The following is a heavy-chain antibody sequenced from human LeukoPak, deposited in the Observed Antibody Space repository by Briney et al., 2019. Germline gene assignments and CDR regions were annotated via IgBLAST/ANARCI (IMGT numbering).Heavy chain of an antibody. V-gene: IGHV3-23*01. J-gene: IGHJ4*02. CDR3: AKLNSGWYYFDY. Sequence: GGSLRLSCAASGFTFSTYAMTWVRRAPGKGLEWVSALSGSGASTYYADSVKGRFTISRDNSKNTLHLQMNSLRAEDTAVYYCAKLNSGWYYFDYWGQGTLVTVSS. CDR1: GFTFSTYA. D-gene: IGHD6-19*01. CDR2: LSGSGAST.